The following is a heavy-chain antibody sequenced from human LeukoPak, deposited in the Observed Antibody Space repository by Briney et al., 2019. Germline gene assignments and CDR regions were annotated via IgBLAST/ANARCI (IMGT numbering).Heavy chain of an antibody. Sequence: HPGGSLRLSCAASGFTFSSYAMSWIRQAPGKGLECVSAISGSGGSTYYADSVKGRFTISRDNSKNTLYLQMNSLRAEDTAVYYCAKFDSIVVVPAAISTLFDYWGQGTLVTVSS. CDR1: GFTFSSYA. V-gene: IGHV3-23*01. CDR2: ISGSGGST. J-gene: IGHJ4*02. CDR3: AKFDSIVVVPAAISTLFDY. D-gene: IGHD2-2*01.